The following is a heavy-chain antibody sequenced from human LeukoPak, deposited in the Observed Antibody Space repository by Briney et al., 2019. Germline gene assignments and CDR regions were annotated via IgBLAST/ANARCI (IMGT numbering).Heavy chain of an antibody. J-gene: IGHJ4*02. V-gene: IGHV3-48*04. Sequence: GGSLRLSRAASGSTFSRYSMNWVRQAPGKGLEWLSYISSINGTIYYADSVKGRFTISRDNAKNSLYLQMNSLRVEDTAVYYCAREMVRGVMDYWGQGTLVTVSS. CDR2: ISSINGTI. CDR3: AREMVRGVMDY. D-gene: IGHD3-10*01. CDR1: GSTFSRYS.